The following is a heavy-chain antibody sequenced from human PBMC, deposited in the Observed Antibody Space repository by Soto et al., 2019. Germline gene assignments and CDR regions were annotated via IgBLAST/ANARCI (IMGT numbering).Heavy chain of an antibody. CDR3: ARDPWGYYGMDV. CDR1: GYTFTSYA. D-gene: IGHD3-16*01. CDR2: INAGNGNT. V-gene: IGHV1-3*01. J-gene: IGHJ6*02. Sequence: QVQLVQSGAEVKKPGASVKVSCKGSGYTFTSYAMHWVRQAPGQRLEWMGWINAGNGNTKYSQKFQGRVTITRDTSASTAYMELSSLRSEDTAVYYCARDPWGYYGMDVWGQGTTVTVSS.